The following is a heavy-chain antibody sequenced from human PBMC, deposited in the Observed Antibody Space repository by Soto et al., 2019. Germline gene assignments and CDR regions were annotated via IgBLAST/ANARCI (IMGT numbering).Heavy chain of an antibody. Sequence: QITLKESGPQLVKPTQTLTLTCTFSGFSLSTVDLGVGWIRQPPGKALECLALIYWDDDKRYTPSLKSRLTITKDTSKHQVVLTMTNMAPVDTGTYYCAHLNRGIAYDIWGQGTMVTVSS. V-gene: IGHV2-5*02. CDR2: IYWDDDK. D-gene: IGHD3-10*01. J-gene: IGHJ3*02. CDR3: AHLNRGIAYDI. CDR1: GFSLSTVDLG.